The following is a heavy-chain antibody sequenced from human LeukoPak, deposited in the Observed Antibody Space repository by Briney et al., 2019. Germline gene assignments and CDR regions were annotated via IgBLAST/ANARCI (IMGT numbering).Heavy chain of an antibody. CDR1: GDSFSGNSAS. CDR3: ARDPDSSSEWGPFDY. Sequence: SQTLSLTCAVSGDSFSGNSASWDWHRQARSGGLEWLVRTNYRSKWSNDYSHSVKSRITINPDTSKNEFSLQLDSVTPEDTAVYYCARDPDSSSEWGPFDYWGQGTLVTVSS. CDR2: TNYRSKWSN. D-gene: IGHD6-6*01. V-gene: IGHV6-1*01. J-gene: IGHJ4*02.